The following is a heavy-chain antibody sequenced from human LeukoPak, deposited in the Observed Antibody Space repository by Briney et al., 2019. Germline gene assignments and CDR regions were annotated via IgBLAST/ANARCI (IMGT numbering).Heavy chain of an antibody. Sequence: GASVKVSCKASGHTFTTYYVHLVRQAPAQGLEWMGVINPSGDGTNYPQRFQGRVTLTRDTSTSTVYMELSSLRSEDTAIYYCAKETPNTGWFDPWGQGTLVTVSS. D-gene: IGHD1-14*01. CDR1: GHTFTTYY. J-gene: IGHJ5*02. CDR2: INPSGDGT. V-gene: IGHV1-46*01. CDR3: AKETPNTGWFDP.